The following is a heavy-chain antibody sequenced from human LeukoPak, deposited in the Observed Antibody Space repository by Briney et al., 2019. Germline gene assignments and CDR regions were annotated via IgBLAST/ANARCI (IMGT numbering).Heavy chain of an antibody. CDR2: IKQDGGEK. CDR1: GFTINTYW. D-gene: IGHD6-19*01. CDR3: TRGWGSSGPGDV. Sequence: GGSLRLSCVVSGFTINTYWMSWVRQAPGKGPEWVANIKQDGGEKYYVDSVKDRFTISRDNAKNSLYLQLDSLGDGDTGVYYCTRGWGSSGPGDVWGPGTLVTVSS. J-gene: IGHJ4*02. V-gene: IGHV3-7*01.